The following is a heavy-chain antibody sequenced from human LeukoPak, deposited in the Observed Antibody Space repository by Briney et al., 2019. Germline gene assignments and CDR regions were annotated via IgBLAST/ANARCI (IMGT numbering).Heavy chain of an antibody. V-gene: IGHV1-69*05. CDR3: ARDYWPENSSSSTRVNYYYYMDV. D-gene: IGHD6-6*01. CDR1: GGTFSSYA. J-gene: IGHJ6*03. CDR2: IIPIFGTA. Sequence: SVKVSCKASGGTFSSYAISWVRQAPGQGLEWMGGIIPIFGTANYAQKFQGRVTITTDESTSTAYMELSSLRSEDTAVYYCARDYWPENSSSSTRVNYYYYMDVWGKGTTVTVSS.